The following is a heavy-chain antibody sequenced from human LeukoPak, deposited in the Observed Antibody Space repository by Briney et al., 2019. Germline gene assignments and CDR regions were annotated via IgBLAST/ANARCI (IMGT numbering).Heavy chain of an antibody. CDR1: GFTFSTYW. CDR3: ARVRGGYYFDY. V-gene: IGHV3-7*01. D-gene: IGHD3-16*01. CDR2: IKQDGSEK. Sequence: PGGSLRLSCAASGFTFSTYWMSWVRHAPGKGLEWVANIKQDGSEKDYVDSVKGRFTISRDNAKNSLFLQMNSLRAEDTAMYYCARVRGGYYFDYWGQGSLVTVSS. J-gene: IGHJ4*02.